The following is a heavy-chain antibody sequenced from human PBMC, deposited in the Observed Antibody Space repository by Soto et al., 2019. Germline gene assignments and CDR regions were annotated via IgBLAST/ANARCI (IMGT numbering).Heavy chain of an antibody. CDR2: IKQDGSEI. CDR3: VRVQTNYGDYYKYFQD. CDR1: GFTFSNFW. J-gene: IGHJ1*01. D-gene: IGHD4-17*01. Sequence: GGSLRLSCAASGFTFSNFWMSWVRQAPGRGLEWVAIIKQDGSEIRYVDSVKGRFTISRDNAKNSLYLQMDSLRAEDTAVYSCVRVQTNYGDYYKYFQDWGRGTLVTVSS. V-gene: IGHV3-7*05.